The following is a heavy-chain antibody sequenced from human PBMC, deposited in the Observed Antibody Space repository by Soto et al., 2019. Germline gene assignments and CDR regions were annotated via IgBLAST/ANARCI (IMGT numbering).Heavy chain of an antibody. CDR3: ARDGMDV. J-gene: IGHJ6*02. CDR1: GFTFSTYG. V-gene: IGHV3-33*01. CDR2: LWHDGSNK. Sequence: QVQLVESGGGVVQPGRSLRLSRAASGFTFSTYGIHWVRQAPAKGLEWVAVLWHDGSNKYYADSVKGRFTIASDNSKNTLYLLMNSLRVEDTAVYYCARDGMDVWGQGTTVTVSS.